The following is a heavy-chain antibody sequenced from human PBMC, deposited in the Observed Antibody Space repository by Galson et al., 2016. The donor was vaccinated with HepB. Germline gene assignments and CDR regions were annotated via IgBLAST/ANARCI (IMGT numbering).Heavy chain of an antibody. J-gene: IGHJ4*01. D-gene: IGHD3-9*01. CDR3: ATKPSYYDFLTGDYMGGYFDY. V-gene: IGHV3-23*01. CDR1: GFTFSSYA. CDR2: ISGSGGST. Sequence: SLRLSCAASGFTFSSYAMSWVRQAPGKGLEWVSAISGSGGSTYYADSVKGRFTISRDNPKHTLFLQMNSLGAEDPAVYYCATKPSYYDFLTGDYMGGYFDYWGHGTLVTVSS.